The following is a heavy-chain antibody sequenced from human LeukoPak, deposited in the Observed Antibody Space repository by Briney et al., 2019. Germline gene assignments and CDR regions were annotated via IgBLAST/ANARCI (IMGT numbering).Heavy chain of an antibody. J-gene: IGHJ3*02. CDR1: GFTFSSYV. CDR3: AMAGDGVPPDAFDI. CDR2: ISGSGGST. V-gene: IGHV3-23*01. D-gene: IGHD3-10*01. Sequence: GGSLRLSCAASGFTFSSYVMSWVRQAPGKGLEWVSAISGSGGSTYYADSVKGRFTISRDNAKNSLYLQMNSLRAEDTAVYYCAMAGDGVPPDAFDIWGQGTMVTVSS.